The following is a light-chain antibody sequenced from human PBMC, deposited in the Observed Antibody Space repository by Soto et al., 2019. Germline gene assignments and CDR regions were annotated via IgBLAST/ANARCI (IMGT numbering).Light chain of an antibody. Sequence: EMVMTQFPATLSVSPGERATLSCRASQSVSSKLVWYQQKPGQAPRLLFCGASTRANGIPGRFSASGSGTEFTLTISSLQPEDFAVYYCLQYKNWPYTFGQGTRWIS. CDR1: QSVSSK. CDR2: GAS. CDR3: LQYKNWPYT. J-gene: IGKJ2*01. V-gene: IGKV3-15*01.